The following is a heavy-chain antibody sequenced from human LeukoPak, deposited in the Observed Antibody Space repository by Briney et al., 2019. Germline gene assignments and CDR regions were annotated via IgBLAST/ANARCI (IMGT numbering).Heavy chain of an antibody. J-gene: IGHJ4*02. CDR3: ANDLGWIQLNLG. CDR1: GFTFNTYN. V-gene: IGHV3-21*01. CDR2: ISSSSSYI. Sequence: GGSLRLSCAGSGFTFNTYNMNWVRQAPGKGLEWVSSISSSSSYIYYADSVKGRFTISRDNAKNSLYLQMNSLRAEDTAVYYCANDLGWIQLNLGRGQGTLVTVSS. D-gene: IGHD5-18*01.